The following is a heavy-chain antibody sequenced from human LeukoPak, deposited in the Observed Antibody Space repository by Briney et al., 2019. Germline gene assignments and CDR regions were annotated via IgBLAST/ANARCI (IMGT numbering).Heavy chain of an antibody. J-gene: IGHJ6*02. CDR2: ISSSGSYT. D-gene: IGHD3-10*01. V-gene: IGHV3-11*05. CDR3: AKDGEGMDV. Sequence: GGSLRLSCAASGFIFSDYYRSWIRQAPGKGLEWVSYISSSGSYTNYADSVKGRFTISRDNAKNSLYLQMNSLRTEDTAVYYCAKDGEGMDVWGRGTTVTVS. CDR1: GFIFSDYY.